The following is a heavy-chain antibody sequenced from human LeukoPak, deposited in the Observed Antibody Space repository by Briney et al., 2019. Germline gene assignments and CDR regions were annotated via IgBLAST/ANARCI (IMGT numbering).Heavy chain of an antibody. Sequence: GASVKVSCKASGYTFTRHGISWVRQAPGQGPEWMGWISPYSGNTKYAQKLQGRVTMTTDTSTSTAYMELRSLRSDDTAVYYCARLGQGWRLDYFDYWGQGTLVTVSS. CDR3: ARLGQGWRLDYFDY. V-gene: IGHV1-18*01. J-gene: IGHJ4*02. CDR1: GYTFTRHG. D-gene: IGHD3/OR15-3a*01. CDR2: ISPYSGNT.